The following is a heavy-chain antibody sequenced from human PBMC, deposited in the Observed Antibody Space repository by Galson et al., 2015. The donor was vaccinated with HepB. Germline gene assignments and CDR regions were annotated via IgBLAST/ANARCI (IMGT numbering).Heavy chain of an antibody. V-gene: IGHV6-1*01. CDR3: ARGVTKFDY. CDR2: TFYRSRWYY. J-gene: IGHJ4*02. D-gene: IGHD2-8*01. Sequence: CAISGDSVASSIGAWNWIRQSPSRGLEWLGRTFYRSRWYYEYAVSVKSRININPDTSKNQFSLQLNSVTPEDTAVYYCARGVTKFDYWGQGIQVTVSS. CDR1: GDSVASSIGA.